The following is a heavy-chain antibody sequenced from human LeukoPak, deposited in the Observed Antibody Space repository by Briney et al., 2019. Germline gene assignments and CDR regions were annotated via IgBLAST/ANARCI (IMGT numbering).Heavy chain of an antibody. CDR2: INPNRGGT. CDR3: ARDTCDGVTCYNWFDP. J-gene: IGHJ5*02. CDR1: GYSFNDYY. Sequence: GASVKVSCKASGYSFNDYYIHWARQAPGQGLEWMGWINPNRGGTSYAQKFQGRVTMTRDTSITTAHMELSSLRSDDTAMYYCARDTCDGVTCYNWFDPWGQGTLVTVSS. D-gene: IGHD4-17*01. V-gene: IGHV1-2*02.